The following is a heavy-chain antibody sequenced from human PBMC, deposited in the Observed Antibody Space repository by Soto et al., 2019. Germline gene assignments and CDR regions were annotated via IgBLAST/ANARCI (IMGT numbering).Heavy chain of an antibody. V-gene: IGHV3-21*01. CDR2: ISSSSSYI. D-gene: IGHD3-9*01. CDR3: ARDYYDILTCYYNVAPFDY. Sequence: GGSLRLSCAASGFTFSSYSMNWVRRAPGKGLEWVSSISSSSSYIYYADSVKGRFTISRDNAKNSLYLQMNSLRAEDTAVYYCARDYYDILTCYYNVAPFDYWGQGTMVTVSS. CDR1: GFTFSSYS. J-gene: IGHJ4*02.